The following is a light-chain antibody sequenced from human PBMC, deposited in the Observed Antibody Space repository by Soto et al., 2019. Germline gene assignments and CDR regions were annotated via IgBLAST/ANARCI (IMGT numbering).Light chain of an antibody. CDR2: EGF. Sequence: SARTLPASVCGSPGQSINISCTGTSSDVGSGNVVSWYQHYPGKAPQLIIYEGFKRPSGVSSRFSGSKSGNTASLTISGLQAEDEAEYHCCSHAGSDTYVFGTGTKVTGL. CDR3: CSHAGSDTYV. CDR1: SSDVGSGNV. J-gene: IGLJ1*01. V-gene: IGLV2-23*01.